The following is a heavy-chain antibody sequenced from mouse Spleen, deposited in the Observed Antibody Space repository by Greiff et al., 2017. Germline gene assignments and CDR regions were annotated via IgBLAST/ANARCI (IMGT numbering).Heavy chain of an antibody. J-gene: IGHJ1*01. CDR3: ARIYYGSSSHWYFDV. Sequence: VQLQQSGPGLVAPSQSLSITCTVSGFSLTSYAISWVRQPPGKGLEWLGVIWTGGGTNYNSALKSRLSISKDNSKSQVFLKMNSLQTDDTARYYCARIYYGSSSHWYFDVWGAGTTVTVSS. D-gene: IGHD1-1*01. CDR1: GFSLTSYA. CDR2: IWTGGGT. V-gene: IGHV2-9-1*01.